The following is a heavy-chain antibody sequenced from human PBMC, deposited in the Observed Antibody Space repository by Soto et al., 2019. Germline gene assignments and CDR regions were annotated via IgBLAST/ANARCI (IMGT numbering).Heavy chain of an antibody. CDR2: IIPILGIA. V-gene: IGHV1-69*02. D-gene: IGHD5-12*01. CDR3: ARGGATTQNWFDP. Sequence: QVQLVQSGAEVKKPGSSVKVSCKACGGTFSSYTISWVRQAPGQGLEWMGRIIPILGIANYAQKFQGRVTITADKSTSTAYMELSSLRSEDTAVYYCARGGATTQNWFDPWGQGTLVTVSS. CDR1: GGTFSSYT. J-gene: IGHJ5*02.